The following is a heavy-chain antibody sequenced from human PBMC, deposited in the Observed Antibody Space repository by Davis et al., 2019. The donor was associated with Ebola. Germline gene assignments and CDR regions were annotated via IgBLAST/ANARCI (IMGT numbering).Heavy chain of an antibody. J-gene: IGHJ6*03. CDR3: ASDAVFGALPLYRYYYMDV. V-gene: IGHV3-21*01. CDR2: ISSSSAYT. CDR1: GFTFSSYS. Sequence: GESLKISCAASGFTFSSYSMNWVRQAPGKGLEWVSYISSSSAYTYYADSVKGRFTISRDNAKNSLYLQMISLRAEDTAVYYCASDAVFGALPLYRYYYMDVWGKGTTVTVSS. D-gene: IGHD3-3*01.